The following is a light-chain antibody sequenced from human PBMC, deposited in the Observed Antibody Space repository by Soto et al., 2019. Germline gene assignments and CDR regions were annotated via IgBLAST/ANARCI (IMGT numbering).Light chain of an antibody. Sequence: IQMTQSPSSLSAPVGDTVTITCQASQDIINHLNWYQQRPEQAPKLLVYDTSNLEAGVPSRFSGSGSGTDFTFTISSLQPEDFATYYCQQYANVPLTFGGGTKVDIK. CDR2: DTS. V-gene: IGKV1-33*01. CDR3: QQYANVPLT. J-gene: IGKJ4*01. CDR1: QDIINH.